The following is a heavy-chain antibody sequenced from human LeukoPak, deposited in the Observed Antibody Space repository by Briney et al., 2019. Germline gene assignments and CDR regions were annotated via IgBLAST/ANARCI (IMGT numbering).Heavy chain of an antibody. CDR3: ARETDHYFDY. V-gene: IGHV3-30-3*01. J-gene: IGHJ4*02. CDR2: ISYDGSNK. CDR1: GGSISSSN. Sequence: PSGTLSLTCAVSGGSISSSNWWSWVRQPPGKGLEWMAVISYDGSNKYYADSVKGRFTISRDNSKNTLYLQMNSLRAEDTAVYYCARETDHYFDYWGQGTLVTASS.